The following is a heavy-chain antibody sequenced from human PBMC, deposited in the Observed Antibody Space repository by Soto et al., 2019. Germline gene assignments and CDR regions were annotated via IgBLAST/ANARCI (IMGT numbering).Heavy chain of an antibody. CDR2: IYSGGST. Sequence: EVQLVESGGGLVQPGGSLRLSCAASGFTVSSNYMSWVRQAPGKGLEWVSVIYSGGSTYYADSVKGRFTISRDNSKNTLYLQMNSLRAEDTAVYYCAKDLRIAPGVGQNWFDPWGQGTLVTVSS. CDR3: AKDLRIAPGVGQNWFDP. J-gene: IGHJ5*02. D-gene: IGHD6-25*01. V-gene: IGHV3-66*01. CDR1: GFTVSSNY.